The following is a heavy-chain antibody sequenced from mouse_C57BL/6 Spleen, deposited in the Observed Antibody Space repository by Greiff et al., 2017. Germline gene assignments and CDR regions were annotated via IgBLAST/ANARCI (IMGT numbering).Heavy chain of an antibody. CDR2: ISSGGSYT. V-gene: IGHV5-6*01. CDR1: GFTFSSYG. CDR3: ARPTKWYFDV. J-gene: IGHJ1*03. D-gene: IGHD1-1*01. Sequence: EVNLVESGGDLVKPGGSLKLSCAASGFTFSSYGMSWVRQTPDKRLEWVATISSGGSYTYYPDSVKGRFTISRDNAKNTLYLQMSSLKSEDTAMYYCARPTKWYFDVWGTGTTVTVSS.